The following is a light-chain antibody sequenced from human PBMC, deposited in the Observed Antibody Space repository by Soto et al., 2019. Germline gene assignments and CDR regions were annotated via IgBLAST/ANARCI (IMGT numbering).Light chain of an antibody. Sequence: QSALTQPPSAYGSPVQSVTISCSGTSSDVGGYNYVSWYQQHPGKAPKLMISEVSKRPSGVPDRFSGSKSGNTASLTVSGLQAEDEADYYCSSFAGSNVVFGGGTKLTVL. CDR2: EVS. CDR3: SSFAGSNVV. V-gene: IGLV2-8*01. CDR1: SSDVGGYNY. J-gene: IGLJ2*01.